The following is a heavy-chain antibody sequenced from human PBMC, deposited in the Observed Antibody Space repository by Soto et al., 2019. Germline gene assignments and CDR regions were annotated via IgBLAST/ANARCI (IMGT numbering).Heavy chain of an antibody. D-gene: IGHD5-18*01. J-gene: IGHJ4*02. CDR3: ARGFVETAMAFDY. Sequence: QVQLQESGPGLVKPSQTLSLACSVSGASINSGGYFWSWIRQLPGKGLEWIGYIHYSGSTYYNPSLKSRVVMSMDTSKNDFSLKLSSATAADTAVFYCARGFVETAMAFDYWGQGALVTVSS. CDR1: GASINSGGYF. CDR2: IHYSGST. V-gene: IGHV4-31*03.